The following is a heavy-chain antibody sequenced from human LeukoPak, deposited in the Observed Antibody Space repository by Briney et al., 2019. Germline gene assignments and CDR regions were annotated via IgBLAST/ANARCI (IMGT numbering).Heavy chain of an antibody. J-gene: IGHJ4*02. CDR1: GGSISSDGYS. Sequence: SETLSLTCAVSGGSISSDGYSWSWIRQPPGKGLGWIGYIYHSGSTYYNPSLKSRVTISVDRSKNQFSLKLSSVTAADTAVYYCARVHNYCSGGSCQYYFDYWGQGTLVTVSS. CDR2: IYHSGST. V-gene: IGHV4-30-2*01. D-gene: IGHD2-15*01. CDR3: ARVHNYCSGGSCQYYFDY.